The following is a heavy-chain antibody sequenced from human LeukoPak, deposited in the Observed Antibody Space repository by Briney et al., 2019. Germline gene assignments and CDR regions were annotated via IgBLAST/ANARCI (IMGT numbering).Heavy chain of an antibody. CDR2: ISAYNGNT. CDR1: GYTFTSYG. V-gene: IGHV1-18*04. J-gene: IGHJ4*02. CDR3: ARGPYYYGSGSYVDY. D-gene: IGHD3-10*01. Sequence: ASVKVSCTASGYTFTSYGISWVRQAPGQGLEWMGWISAYNGNTNYAQKLQGRVTMTTDTSTSTAYMELRSLRSDDTAVYYCARGPYYYGSGSYVDYWGQGTLVTVSS.